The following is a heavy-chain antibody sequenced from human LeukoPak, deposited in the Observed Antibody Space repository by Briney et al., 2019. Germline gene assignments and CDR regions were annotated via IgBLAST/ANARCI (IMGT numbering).Heavy chain of an antibody. D-gene: IGHD3-10*01. CDR3: ARADYYGSGNFDY. CDR1: GGTFSSYA. V-gene: IGHV1-69*13. J-gene: IGHJ4*02. CDR2: IIPIFGTA. Sequence: ASVKVSCKASGGTFSSYAISWVRQAPGQGLEWMGGIIPIFGTANYAQKFQGRVTITADESTSTAYMELSSLRSEDTAVYYCARADYYGSGNFDYWGQGTLVTVSS.